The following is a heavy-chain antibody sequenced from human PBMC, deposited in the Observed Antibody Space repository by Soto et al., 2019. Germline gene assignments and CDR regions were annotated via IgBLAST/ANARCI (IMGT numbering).Heavy chain of an antibody. CDR3: ARGSTDAYPGSRIFLF. CDR2: MNPNSGNT. J-gene: IGHJ4*02. Sequence: ASVKVSCKASGYTFTSYDINWVRQATGQGLEWMGWMNPNSGNTGYAQKFQGRVTMTRNTSISTAYMELSSLRSEDSAVYYCARGSTDAYPGSRIFLFWGRGTLVTVPQ. CDR1: GYTFTSYD. D-gene: IGHD3-10*01. V-gene: IGHV1-8*01.